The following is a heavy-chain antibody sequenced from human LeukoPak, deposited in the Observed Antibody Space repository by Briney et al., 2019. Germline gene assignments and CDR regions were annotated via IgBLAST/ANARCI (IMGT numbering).Heavy chain of an antibody. CDR2: IKQDGSEK. CDR3: ARGALDYDFWGDLRYYFDY. Sequence: GGSLRLSCAASGFTFSSYWMSWVRQAPGKGPEWVANIKQDGSEKYYVDSVKGRFTISRDNAKNSLYLQMNSLRAEDTAVYYCARGALDYDFWGDLRYYFDYWGQGILVTVSS. D-gene: IGHD3-3*01. V-gene: IGHV3-7*04. J-gene: IGHJ4*02. CDR1: GFTFSSYW.